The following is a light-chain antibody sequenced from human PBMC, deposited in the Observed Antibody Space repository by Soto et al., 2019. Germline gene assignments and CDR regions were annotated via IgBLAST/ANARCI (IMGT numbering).Light chain of an antibody. CDR3: QQYGSSPIT. Sequence: EIVLAQSPATLSVSPGERATLSCRASESVNINLAWYQQKPGQAPRLLIYGASTRATGIPDRFSGSGSGTVFTLTISRLEPEDFAVYYCQQYGSSPITFGQGTRLE. CDR2: GAS. V-gene: IGKV3-20*01. J-gene: IGKJ5*01. CDR1: ESVNIN.